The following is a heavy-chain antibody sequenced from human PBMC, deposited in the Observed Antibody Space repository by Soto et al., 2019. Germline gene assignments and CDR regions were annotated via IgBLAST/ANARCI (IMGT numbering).Heavy chain of an antibody. CDR2: VSGTSGGT. Sequence: EMQLLDSGGGLVQPGGSLRLSCAASGFPFSHFAMTWVRQAPGKGLEWVSSVSGTSGGTFYADTVKGRFTISRDNFKNTLSLQMNSLRVEDTAVYFCAKGSVTIPGIRFCDAFDAWGQGTMVAVSS. V-gene: IGHV3-23*01. J-gene: IGHJ3*01. CDR1: GFPFSHFA. D-gene: IGHD3-9*01. CDR3: AKGSVTIPGIRFCDAFDA.